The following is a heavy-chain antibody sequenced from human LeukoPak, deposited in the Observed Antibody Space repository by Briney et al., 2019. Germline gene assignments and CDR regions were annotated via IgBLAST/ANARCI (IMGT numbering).Heavy chain of an antibody. Sequence: SQTLSLPCTVSGGSISSGSYYWSWIRQPPGKGLEWIGRIYTSGSTNYNPSLKSRVTISVDTSKNQFSLKLSSVTAADTAIYYCARSGLTYYYDSSGYYYLGYWGQGTLVTVSS. CDR2: IYTSGST. CDR3: ARSGLTYYYDSSGYYYLGY. J-gene: IGHJ4*02. D-gene: IGHD3-22*01. CDR1: GGSISSGSYY. V-gene: IGHV4-61*02.